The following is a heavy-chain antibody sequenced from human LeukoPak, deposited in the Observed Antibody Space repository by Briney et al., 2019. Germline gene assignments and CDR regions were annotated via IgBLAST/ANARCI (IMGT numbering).Heavy chain of an antibody. D-gene: IGHD2-2*01. J-gene: IGHJ5*02. CDR1: GGTFSGYA. V-gene: IGHV1-69*13. CDR3: ARVDEDIVVVPAAMGRGWFDP. Sequence: SVKVSCKASGGTFSGYAISWVRQAPGQGLEWMGGIVPIFGTANYAQKFQGRVTITADESTSTAYMELSSLRSEDTAVYYCARVDEDIVVVPAAMGRGWFDPWGQGTLVTVSS. CDR2: IVPIFGTA.